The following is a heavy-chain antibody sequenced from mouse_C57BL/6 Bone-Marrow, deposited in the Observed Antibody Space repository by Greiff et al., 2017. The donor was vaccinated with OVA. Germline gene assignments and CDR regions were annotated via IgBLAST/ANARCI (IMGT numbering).Heavy chain of an antibody. CDR1: GYTFTSYG. J-gene: IGHJ2*01. CDR3: ARVHYGSSPLDY. V-gene: IGHV1-81*01. D-gene: IGHD1-1*01. Sequence: QVQLKESGAELARPGASVKLSCKASGYTFTSYGISWVKQRPGQGLEWIGEIYPRSGNTYYNEKFKGKATLTADKSSSTAYMELRSLTSEDSAVYFCARVHYGSSPLDYWGQGTTLTVSS. CDR2: IYPRSGNT.